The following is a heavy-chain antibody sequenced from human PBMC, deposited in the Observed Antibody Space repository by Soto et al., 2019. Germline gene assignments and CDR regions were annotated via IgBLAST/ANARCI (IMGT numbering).Heavy chain of an antibody. CDR2: ISYDGSNK. D-gene: IGHD2-2*01. CDR1: GFTFRTYA. CDR3: AKASVRGYQYGMDV. V-gene: IGHV3-30*18. J-gene: IGHJ6*02. Sequence: QVQLVESGGGVVQPGRSLRLSCAASGFTFRTYAMHWVRQAPGKGLEWVALISYDGSNKFYADSVKGRFTISRDNSKNTLYLQMNSLRAEDTAVYYCAKASVRGYQYGMDVWGQGTTVTVSS.